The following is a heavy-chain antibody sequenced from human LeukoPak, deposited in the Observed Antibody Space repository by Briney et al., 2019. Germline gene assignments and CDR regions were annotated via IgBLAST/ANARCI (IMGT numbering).Heavy chain of an antibody. J-gene: IGHJ4*02. Sequence: GGSLRLSCAASGFTFSDYWLHWVRQAPGKGLVWVSVIYSGGSTYYADSVKGRFTISRDNSKNTLYLQMNSLRAEDTAVYYCARDTSGCFDYWGQGTLVTVSS. V-gene: IGHV3-66*01. CDR3: ARDTSGCFDY. CDR1: GFTFSDYW. CDR2: IYSGGST. D-gene: IGHD3-10*01.